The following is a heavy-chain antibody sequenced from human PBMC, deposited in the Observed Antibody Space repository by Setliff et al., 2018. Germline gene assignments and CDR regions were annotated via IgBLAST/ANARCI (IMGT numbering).Heavy chain of an antibody. CDR2: IYTNGGT. D-gene: IGHD3-10*01. V-gene: IGHV4-61*02. Sequence: SETLSLTCTVSGGSISSGSYYWSWIRQPAGKGLEWIGRIYTNGGTDYNPYLKSRVTISVDTSKNQFSLKLSSVTAADTAVYYCARGSQKAPSSYYYGYYFDYWGQGTLVTVSS. CDR1: GGSISSGSYY. CDR3: ARGSQKAPSSYYYGYYFDY. J-gene: IGHJ4*02.